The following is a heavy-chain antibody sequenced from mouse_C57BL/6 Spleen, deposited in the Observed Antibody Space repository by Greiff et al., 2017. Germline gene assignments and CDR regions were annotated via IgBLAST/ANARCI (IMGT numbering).Heavy chain of an antibody. V-gene: IGHV1-7*01. J-gene: IGHJ2*01. D-gene: IGHD2-4*01. Sequence: VQLQQSGAELAKPGASVQLSCKASGYTFTSSWMHWVTQRPGPGLAWICYITPSSGSTKYHQTFKDKATLTADKSASTAYMQLSRLTYEDAAVYDGARWGDYIFDYWGQGTTLTVSS. CDR2: ITPSSGST. CDR1: GYTFTSSW. CDR3: ARWGDYIFDY.